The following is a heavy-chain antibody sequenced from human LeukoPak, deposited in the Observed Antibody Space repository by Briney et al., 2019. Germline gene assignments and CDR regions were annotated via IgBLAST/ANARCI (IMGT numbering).Heavy chain of an antibody. D-gene: IGHD2-21*01. Sequence: ASVKVSCKASGYTFSAYYMHWVRQAPGQGLEWMGWINPNSGGTNYAQKFQGRVTMTRDTSINTAYMELSRLRSDDTAVFYCARGGVIDAFDFWGQGTMVTVSS. CDR1: GYTFSAYY. CDR3: ARGGVIDAFDF. J-gene: IGHJ3*01. CDR2: INPNSGGT. V-gene: IGHV1-2*02.